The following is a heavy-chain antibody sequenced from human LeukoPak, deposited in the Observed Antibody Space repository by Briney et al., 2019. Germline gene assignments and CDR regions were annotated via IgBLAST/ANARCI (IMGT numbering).Heavy chain of an antibody. V-gene: IGHV3-30*02. Sequence: PGGSLRLSCAASGFTFRSYGMHWVRQAPGKGLEWVAFIRYDGSNKYYADSVKGRFTISRDNSKNTLYLQMNSLRAEDTAVYYCAKALDTSGYYPADAFDIWGQGTMVTVSS. CDR2: IRYDGSNK. D-gene: IGHD3-22*01. CDR1: GFTFRSYG. J-gene: IGHJ3*02. CDR3: AKALDTSGYYPADAFDI.